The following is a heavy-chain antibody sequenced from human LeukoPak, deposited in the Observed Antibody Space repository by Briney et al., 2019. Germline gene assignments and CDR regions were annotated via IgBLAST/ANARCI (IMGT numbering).Heavy chain of an antibody. J-gene: IGHJ4*02. D-gene: IGHD6-13*01. Sequence: SGPALVKPTQTLTLTCTFSGFSLSTSGMRVSWIRQPPGKALEWLARIDWDYDKFYSTSLKTRLTISKDTSKSQVVLTMTNMDPVDTATYYCARMWQQLDFDYWGQGTLVTVSS. CDR1: GFSLSTSGMR. CDR3: ARMWQQLDFDY. V-gene: IGHV2-70*04. CDR2: IDWDYDK.